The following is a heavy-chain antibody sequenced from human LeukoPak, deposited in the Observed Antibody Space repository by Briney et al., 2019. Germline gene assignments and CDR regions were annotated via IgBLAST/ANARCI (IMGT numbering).Heavy chain of an antibody. CDR3: AREYSSSWYFSYYGMDV. J-gene: IGHJ6*02. CDR1: GYTFTSYA. CDR2: INTNTGNP. V-gene: IGHV7-4-1*02. D-gene: IGHD6-13*01. Sequence: ASVKVSCKASGYTFTSYAMSWVRQAPGQGLEWMGWINTNTGNPTYAQGFTGRFVFSLDTSVSTAYLQISSLKAEDTAVYYCAREYSSSWYFSYYGMDVWGQGTTVIVSS.